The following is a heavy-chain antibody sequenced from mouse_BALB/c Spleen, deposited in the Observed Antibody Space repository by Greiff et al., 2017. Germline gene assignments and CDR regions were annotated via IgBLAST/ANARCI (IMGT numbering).Heavy chain of an antibody. CDR3: ARSYDYDGGAFDY. CDR2: IDPANGNT. V-gene: IGHV14-3*02. D-gene: IGHD2-4*01. Sequence: VHVKQSGAELVKPGASVKLSCTASGFNIKDTYMHWVKQRPEQGLEWIGRIDPANGNTKYDPKFQGKATITADTSSNTAYLQLSSLTSEDTAVYYCARSYDYDGGAFDYWGQGTTLTVSS. CDR1: GFNIKDTY. J-gene: IGHJ2*01.